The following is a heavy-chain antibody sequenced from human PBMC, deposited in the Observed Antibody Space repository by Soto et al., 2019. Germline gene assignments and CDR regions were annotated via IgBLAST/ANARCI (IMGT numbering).Heavy chain of an antibody. D-gene: IGHD2-2*01. V-gene: IGHV4-31*03. Sequence: SETLSLTCTVSGGSISSGGYYWSWIRQHPGKGLEWIGYIYYSGTTYYNPSLKGRVTISVDTSKNQFSLKLSSVTAADPAVYYCARGGHCSSTSCYGSNYYYYMDVWGKGTTVTVSS. CDR2: IYYSGTT. J-gene: IGHJ6*03. CDR3: ARGGHCSSTSCYGSNYYYYMDV. CDR1: GGSISSGGYY.